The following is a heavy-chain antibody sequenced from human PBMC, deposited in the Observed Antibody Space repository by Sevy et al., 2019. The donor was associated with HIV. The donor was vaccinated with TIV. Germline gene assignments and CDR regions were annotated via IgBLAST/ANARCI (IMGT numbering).Heavy chain of an antibody. D-gene: IGHD3-10*01. CDR3: ARYHNFVLDF. V-gene: IGHV6-1*01. CDR1: GDTVSSDSAA. CDR2: TYYGSTGHK. J-gene: IGHJ4*02. Sequence: SQTLSLTRAISGDTVSSDSAAWNWIRQSPARGLEWLGRTYYGSTGHKDYATSLNNRMTINPDTSKNQFTLQLKSVTREDTAVYYCARYHNFVLDFWGQGILVTVSS.